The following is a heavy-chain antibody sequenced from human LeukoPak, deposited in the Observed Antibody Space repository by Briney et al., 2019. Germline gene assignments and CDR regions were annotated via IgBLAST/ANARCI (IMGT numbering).Heavy chain of an antibody. J-gene: IGHJ4*02. CDR1: GFTFSDYA. CDR3: AKRRAASYGDFDY. Sequence: PGGSLRLFCAASGFTFSDYAMSWVRQAPGKGQEWVSAISGSGSVKYYADSGKGRFIISRDNCGNTLFLQMNSLRGEDTAVYYCAKRRAASYGDFDYWGQGTLVTVSS. CDR2: ISGSGSVK. D-gene: IGHD2-15*01. V-gene: IGHV3-23*05.